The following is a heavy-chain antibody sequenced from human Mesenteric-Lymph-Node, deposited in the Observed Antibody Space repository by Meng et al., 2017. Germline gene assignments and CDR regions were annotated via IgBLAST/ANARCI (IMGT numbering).Heavy chain of an antibody. CDR1: GFTFSSYA. D-gene: IGHD4-17*01. CDR2: ISYDGSNK. V-gene: IGHV3-30*01. J-gene: IGHJ3*02. CDR3: ARDAPDDYGDPGGAFDI. Sequence: GESLKISCAASGFTFSSYAMHWVRQAPGKGLEWVAVISYDGSNKYYADSVKGRFTISRDNSKNTLYLQMNSLRAEDTAVYYCARDAPDDYGDPGGAFDIWGQGTMVTVSS.